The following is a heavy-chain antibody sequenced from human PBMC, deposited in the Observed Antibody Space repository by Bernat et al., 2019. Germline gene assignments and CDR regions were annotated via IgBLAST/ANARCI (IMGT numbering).Heavy chain of an antibody. CDR2: ISYDGKKQ. CDR3: AEVSGSSGWLVLEY. V-gene: IGHV3-30*18. Sequence: QVQLVESGGGVVQPGRSLRLSCAASGFTFNNYGMHWVRQAPGTGLEWVAVISYDGKKQYYAESVKGRFTISRDKSKDTLYLQMNSLRIEDMAVYYCAEVSGSSGWLVLEYWGQGTLVTVSS. J-gene: IGHJ4*02. CDR1: GFTFNNYG. D-gene: IGHD6-19*01.